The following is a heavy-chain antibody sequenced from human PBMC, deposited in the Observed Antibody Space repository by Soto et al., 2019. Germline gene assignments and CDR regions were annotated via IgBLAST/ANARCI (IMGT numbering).Heavy chain of an antibody. D-gene: IGHD1-1*01. V-gene: IGHV3-74*01. J-gene: IGHJ4*02. CDR2: IDPAGNT. CDR3: VRGASAWNGIDY. Sequence: EVQLVQSGGELVQPGGSLRLSCAASGFTFSHYWMHWVRQAPGKGLVWVSRIDPAGNTNYADSMKGRFTISRDNAENTLFLQMNSLRAEDTALYYCVRGASAWNGIDYWGLGTLVTVSS. CDR1: GFTFSHYW.